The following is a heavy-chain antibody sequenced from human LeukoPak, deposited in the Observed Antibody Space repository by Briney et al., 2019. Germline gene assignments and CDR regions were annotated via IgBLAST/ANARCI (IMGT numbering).Heavy chain of an antibody. CDR2: MNPSTGDT. CDR1: GCTFTGYY. CDR3: TRGSLSGSSRDY. V-gene: IGHV1-8*01. Sequence: ASVRVSCKASGCTFTGYYINSVRQTLGPRLEWMGWMNPSTGDTGYAQKFQGRVTMTRNTSVDTAFMELSGLGSEDTAVYYCTRGSLSGSSRDYWGQGTLVTVSS. J-gene: IGHJ4*02. D-gene: IGHD1-26*01.